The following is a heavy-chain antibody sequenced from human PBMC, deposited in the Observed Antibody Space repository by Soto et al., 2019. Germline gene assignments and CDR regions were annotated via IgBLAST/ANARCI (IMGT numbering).Heavy chain of an antibody. V-gene: IGHV3-23*01. CDR2: ISGSGGST. D-gene: IGHD3-3*01. Sequence: PGGSLRLSCAASGFTFSSYAMSWVRQAPGKGLEWVSAISGSGGSTYYADSVKGRFTISRDNSKNTLYLQMNSLRAEDTAVYYCAKPLPYYDFWTGPPTVYYMDVWGKGTTVTVSS. CDR1: GFTFSSYA. J-gene: IGHJ6*03. CDR3: AKPLPYYDFWTGPPTVYYMDV.